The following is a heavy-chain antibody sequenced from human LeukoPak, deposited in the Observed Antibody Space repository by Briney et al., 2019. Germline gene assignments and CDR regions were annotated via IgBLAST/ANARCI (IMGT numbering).Heavy chain of an antibody. J-gene: IGHJ4*02. CDR2: IYYSGST. V-gene: IGHV4-61*08. CDR3: ATGEGIALYGGS. CDR1: GGSISSAGYF. Sequence: SETLSLTCTVSGGSISSAGYFWSWIRQPPRKGLEWIGYIYYSGSTNYNPSLKSRVTISVDTSKNQFSLKLSSMTAADTAVYYCATGEGIALYGGSWGQGTLVTVSS. D-gene: IGHD6-13*01.